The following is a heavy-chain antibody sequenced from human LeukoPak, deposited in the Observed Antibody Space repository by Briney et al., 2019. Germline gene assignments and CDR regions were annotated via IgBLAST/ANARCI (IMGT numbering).Heavy chain of an antibody. D-gene: IGHD2-2*01. J-gene: IGHJ5*02. CDR2: IYYSGST. V-gene: IGHV4-31*03. CDR3: ARGQSDAVVLAAVAYNWFDP. Sequence: PSETLSLTCTVSGGSISNDSYYWSWIRQHPGKGLEWIGYIYYSGSTYYNPSLRSRVTISLDTSKNQFSLKLRSVTAADTAVYYCARGQSDAVVLAAVAYNWFDPWGQGILVTVSS. CDR1: GGSISNDSYY.